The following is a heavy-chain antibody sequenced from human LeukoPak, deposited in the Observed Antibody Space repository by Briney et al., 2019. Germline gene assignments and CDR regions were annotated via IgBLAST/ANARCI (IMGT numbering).Heavy chain of an antibody. J-gene: IGHJ6*02. CDR3: ARELRTPSYGMDV. Sequence: GGSLRLSCAASGFTFSSYWMHWVRQAPGKGLVWVSRINSAGSSTSYADSVKGRFTISRDNAKNTLYLQMNSLRAEDTAVYYCARELRTPSYGMDVWGQGTTVTVS. V-gene: IGHV3-74*01. CDR2: INSAGSST. D-gene: IGHD3-10*01. CDR1: GFTFSSYW.